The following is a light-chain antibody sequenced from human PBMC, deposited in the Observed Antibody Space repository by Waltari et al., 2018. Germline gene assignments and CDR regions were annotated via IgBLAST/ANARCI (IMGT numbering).Light chain of an antibody. CDR1: QSVSFK. J-gene: IGKJ2*01. V-gene: IGKV3-15*01. CDR3: NQYYYWPYT. Sequence: ETVMTQSPATLSVSPGDRVTLSCRASQSVSFKLAWYQQKPGQVPRLLIYGVSTRATGVPARFSGSGSGTEFTLTISSIQSEDFAVYYCNQYYYWPYTFGLGTKLELK. CDR2: GVS.